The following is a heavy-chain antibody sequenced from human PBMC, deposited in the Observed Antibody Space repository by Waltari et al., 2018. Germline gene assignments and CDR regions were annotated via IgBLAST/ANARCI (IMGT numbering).Heavy chain of an antibody. Sequence: EVQLVQSGAEVKKPGESLKISCKGSGYSFTSYWNAWVRQLPGKGLEWMGIIYPGDSDTRYSPSIQGQVTISADKSINPAYLQWSSLKASDTAMYYCARALTTSAAATADWFDPWGQGTLVTVSS. CDR3: ARALTTSAAATADWFDP. V-gene: IGHV5-51*01. CDR2: IYPGDSDT. D-gene: IGHD6-13*01. J-gene: IGHJ5*02. CDR1: GYSFTSYW.